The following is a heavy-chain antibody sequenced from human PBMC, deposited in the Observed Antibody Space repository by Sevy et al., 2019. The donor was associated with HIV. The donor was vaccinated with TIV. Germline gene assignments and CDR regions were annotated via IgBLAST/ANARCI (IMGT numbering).Heavy chain of an antibody. D-gene: IGHD1-26*01. V-gene: IGHV3-23*01. CDR2: ISGSGGST. CDR3: AKFQDVGATFVDY. J-gene: IGHJ4*02. CDR1: GFTFSYYA. Sequence: GGSLRRSCAASGFTFSYYAMSWVRQTPGKGLQWVSGISGSGGSTDYADSVKGRFTISIDNAKNTRYLQMNSLRAEDTAVYYCAKFQDVGATFVDYWGQGTLLTVSS.